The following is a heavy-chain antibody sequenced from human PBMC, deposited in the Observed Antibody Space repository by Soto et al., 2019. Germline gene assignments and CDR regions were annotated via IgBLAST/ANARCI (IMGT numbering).Heavy chain of an antibody. CDR2: IDWDDDK. Sequence: SGPTLVNPTQTLTLTCTVSGFSLSTSGMRVSWIRQPPGKALEWLARIDWDDDKFYSTSLKTRLTISKDTSKNQVVLTMTNMDPVDTATYYCARTIAAAGGYGMDVWGQGTTVTVSS. D-gene: IGHD6-13*01. V-gene: IGHV2-70*04. J-gene: IGHJ6*02. CDR1: GFSLSTSGMR. CDR3: ARTIAAAGGYGMDV.